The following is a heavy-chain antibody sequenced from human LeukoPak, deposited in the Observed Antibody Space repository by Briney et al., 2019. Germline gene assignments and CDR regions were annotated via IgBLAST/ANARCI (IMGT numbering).Heavy chain of an antibody. CDR2: ISGSGDST. V-gene: IGHV3-23*01. J-gene: IGHJ4*02. D-gene: IGHD6-25*01. Sequence: GGSLRLSCAASGFTFRDYAMIWVRQAPGKGLEWVSTISGSGDSTYYADSVKGRFTISRDNSKNTVSLHLNSLRAEDTALYYCAKSHYSIGGAGLDYWGERTPVTVSS. CDR3: AKSHYSIGGAGLDY. CDR1: GFTFRDYA.